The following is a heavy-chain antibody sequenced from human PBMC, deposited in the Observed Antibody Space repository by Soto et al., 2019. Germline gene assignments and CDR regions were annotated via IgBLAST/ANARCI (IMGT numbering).Heavy chain of an antibody. CDR1: GFTFGNAW. Sequence: GVSLGLSCAASGFTFGNAWMNWVRQAPGKGLEWVGRIKSKTDGGTTDYAAPVKGRFTISRDDSKNTLYLQMNSLKTEDTAVYYCTASTYVTYYYYGMDVWGQGTTVTVSS. V-gene: IGHV3-15*07. CDR2: IKSKTDGGTT. J-gene: IGHJ6*02. CDR3: TASTYVTYYYYGMDV. D-gene: IGHD2-21*02.